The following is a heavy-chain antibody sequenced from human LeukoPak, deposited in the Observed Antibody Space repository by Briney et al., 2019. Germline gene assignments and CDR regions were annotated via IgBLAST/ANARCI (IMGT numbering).Heavy chain of an antibody. Sequence: GASVKVSCKASGYTFTGYYMHWVRQAPGQGLEWMGWMNPNSGNTGYAQKFQGRVTMTRNTSISTAYMELSSLRSEDTAVYYCARRSGWYWLDYWGQGTLVTVSS. V-gene: IGHV1-8*02. D-gene: IGHD6-19*01. CDR3: ARRSGWYWLDY. CDR1: GYTFTGYY. J-gene: IGHJ4*02. CDR2: MNPNSGNT.